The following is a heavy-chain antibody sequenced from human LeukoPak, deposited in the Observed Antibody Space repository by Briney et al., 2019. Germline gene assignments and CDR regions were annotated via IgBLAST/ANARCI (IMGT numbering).Heavy chain of an antibody. Sequence: GGSLRLPCAASGFTFSSYSMNWVRQAPGKGLEWVSSISSSSSYIYYADSVKGRFTISRENSKNTLYLQMNSLRAEDTAVYYCAREGRGYSYGSNWGQGTLVTVSS. V-gene: IGHV3-21*01. CDR1: GFTFSSYS. CDR3: AREGRGYSYGSN. J-gene: IGHJ4*02. CDR2: ISSSSSYI. D-gene: IGHD5-18*01.